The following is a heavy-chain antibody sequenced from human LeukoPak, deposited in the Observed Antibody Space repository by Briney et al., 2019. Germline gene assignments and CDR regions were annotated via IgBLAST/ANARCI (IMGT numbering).Heavy chain of an antibody. Sequence: PGGSLRLSCVASGFTLSSYAMSWVRQGPGKGLEWVSGISGSGGSTYYADSVRGRFTTSRDNSKNTLYLQMDSLRAEDTALYYCARGYCSGGSCYNWGAFDIWGQGTMVTVSS. CDR2: ISGSGGST. V-gene: IGHV3-23*01. CDR3: ARGYCSGGSCYNWGAFDI. CDR1: GFTLSSYA. J-gene: IGHJ3*02. D-gene: IGHD2-15*01.